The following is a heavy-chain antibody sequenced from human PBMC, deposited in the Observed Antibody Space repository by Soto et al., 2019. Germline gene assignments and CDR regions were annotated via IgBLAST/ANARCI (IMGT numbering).Heavy chain of an antibody. CDR1: IVTFSSYS. D-gene: IGHD3-10*01. CDR2: ISGSSSTI. CDR3: ESNTTYYYGSGTSANYYYYYMDF. Sequence: GWALRLSCSASIVTFSSYSMNWVRQAPGKGLEWFSYISGSSSTIYYADSVKFRFTIYRDNAKNSLYLQMNSLTAEDTAVYYCESNTTYYYGSGTSANYYYYYMDFWGKGTPVTASS. V-gene: IGHV3-48*01. J-gene: IGHJ6*03.